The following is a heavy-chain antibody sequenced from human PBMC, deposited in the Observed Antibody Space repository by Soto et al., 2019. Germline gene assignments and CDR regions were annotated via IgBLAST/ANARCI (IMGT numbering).Heavy chain of an antibody. D-gene: IGHD5-18*01. Sequence: QMHLVQSGAEVKKPGSSVKVSCKASGGSFTYTLSWVRQAPGQGLEWMGGIIPIFGTTNYARKFQDRVTITADESTKTAYMELNTLRSEDTVVYYCARLHSHGTYGMDVWGQGTTVTVSS. V-gene: IGHV1-69*01. CDR1: GGSFTYT. CDR3: ARLHSHGTYGMDV. CDR2: IIPIFGTT. J-gene: IGHJ6*02.